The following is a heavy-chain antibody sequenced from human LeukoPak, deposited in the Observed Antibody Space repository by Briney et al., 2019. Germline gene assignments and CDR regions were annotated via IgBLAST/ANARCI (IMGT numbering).Heavy chain of an antibody. Sequence: GRSLRLSCAASGFTFSSYAMHWVRQAPGKGLEWVAVISYDGSNKYYADSVKGRFTISRDNSKNTPYLQMNSLRAEDTAVYYCAREGEATYYYDSSGYYYLPDYWGQGTLVTVSS. J-gene: IGHJ4*02. CDR1: GFTFSSYA. CDR3: AREGEATYYYDSSGYYYLPDY. V-gene: IGHV3-30*04. CDR2: ISYDGSNK. D-gene: IGHD3-22*01.